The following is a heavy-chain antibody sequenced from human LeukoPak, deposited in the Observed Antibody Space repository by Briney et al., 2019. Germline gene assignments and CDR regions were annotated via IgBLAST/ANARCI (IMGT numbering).Heavy chain of an antibody. CDR3: ARGRNYGSGSYSIGARNYYYYMDV. CDR1: GGSISSYY. D-gene: IGHD3-10*01. J-gene: IGHJ6*03. CDR2: IYYSGST. Sequence: SETLSLTCTASGGSISSYYWSWIRQPPGKGLEWIGYIYYSGSTNYNPSLKSRVTISVDTSKNQFSLKLSSVTAADTAVYYCARGRNYGSGSYSIGARNYYYYMDVWGKGTTVTVSS. V-gene: IGHV4-59*12.